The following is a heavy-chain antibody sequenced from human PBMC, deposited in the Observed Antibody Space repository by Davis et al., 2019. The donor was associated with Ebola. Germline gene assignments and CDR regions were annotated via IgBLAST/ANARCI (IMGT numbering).Heavy chain of an antibody. D-gene: IGHD3-10*01. Sequence: GGPLRPSFPPSGFTSSTYSMSWVRQAPGKGLAWVSSISSDSDYIYYADSAKGRFTISRDNSKNTLYLQMNSLRAEDTAVYYCAKVGHGVWGQGTLVTVS. J-gene: IGHJ4*02. CDR1: GFTSSTYS. CDR3: AKVGHGV. CDR2: ISSDSDYI. V-gene: IGHV3-21*01.